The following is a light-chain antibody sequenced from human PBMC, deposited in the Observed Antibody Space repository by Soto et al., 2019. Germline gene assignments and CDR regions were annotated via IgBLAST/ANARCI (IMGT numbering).Light chain of an antibody. J-gene: IGKJ3*01. Sequence: DIQMTQSPSSLSASVGDRVTITCRASQSISSYLNWYRHKPGEAPRLLIYTASTLHGGVPSRFSGSGSGTEFTLTISSLQPEDFAPYYCQESYSSPFTIGPGTRVDVK. CDR1: QSISSY. CDR2: TAS. V-gene: IGKV1-39*01. CDR3: QESYSSPFT.